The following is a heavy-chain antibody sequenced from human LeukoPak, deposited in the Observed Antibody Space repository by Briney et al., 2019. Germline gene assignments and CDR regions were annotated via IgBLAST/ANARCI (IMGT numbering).Heavy chain of an antibody. D-gene: IGHD6-19*01. CDR3: AKEGGRGIAVAGLYYYYYYGMDV. Sequence: GGSLRLSSAASGFTFSSYAMSWVRQAPGKGLEWVSAISGSGGSTYYADSVKGRFTISRDNSKNTLYLQMNSLRAEDTAVYYCAKEGGRGIAVAGLYYYYYYGMDVWGQGTTVTVSS. CDR1: GFTFSSYA. CDR2: ISGSGGST. V-gene: IGHV3-23*01. J-gene: IGHJ6*02.